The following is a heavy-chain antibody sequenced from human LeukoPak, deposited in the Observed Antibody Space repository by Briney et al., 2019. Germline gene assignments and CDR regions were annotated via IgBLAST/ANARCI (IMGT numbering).Heavy chain of an antibody. Sequence: GGSLRLSCAASGFTFSGFAMSWVRQAPGKGLEWVANIKQDGSEKYYVDSVKGRFTISRDNAKDSLYLQMNSLRAEDTAVYYCARDTSEYLYWGQGTLVTVSS. CDR3: ARDTSEYLY. V-gene: IGHV3-7*01. CDR1: GFTFSGFA. D-gene: IGHD6-6*01. CDR2: IKQDGSEK. J-gene: IGHJ4*02.